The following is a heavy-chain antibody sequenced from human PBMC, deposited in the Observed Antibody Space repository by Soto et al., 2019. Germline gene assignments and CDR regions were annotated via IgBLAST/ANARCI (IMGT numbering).Heavy chain of an antibody. CDR3: ARPATIFGVVTLGWFDP. J-gene: IGHJ5*02. Sequence: VKVSCKASGGTFSSYAISWVRQAPGQGLEWMGGIIPIFGTANYAQKFQGRVTTTADESTSTAYMELSSLRSEDTAVYYCARPATIFGVVTLGWFDPWGQGTLVTVSS. V-gene: IGHV1-69*01. D-gene: IGHD3-3*01. CDR1: GGTFSSYA. CDR2: IIPIFGTA.